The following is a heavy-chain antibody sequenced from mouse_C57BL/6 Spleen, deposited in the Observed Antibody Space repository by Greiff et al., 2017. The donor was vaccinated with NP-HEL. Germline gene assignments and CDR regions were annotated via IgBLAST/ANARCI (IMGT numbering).Heavy chain of an antibody. D-gene: IGHD3-1*01. V-gene: IGHV1-81*01. CDR2: IYPRSGNT. CDR3: ARPAGYGGNWFAY. J-gene: IGHJ3*01. Sequence: QVQLQQSGAELARPGASVKLSCKASGYTFTSYGISWVKQRTGQGLEWIGEIYPRSGNTYYNEKFKGKATLTADKSSSTAYMELRSLTSEDSAVDFCARPAGYGGNWFAYWGQGTLVTVSA. CDR1: GYTFTSYG.